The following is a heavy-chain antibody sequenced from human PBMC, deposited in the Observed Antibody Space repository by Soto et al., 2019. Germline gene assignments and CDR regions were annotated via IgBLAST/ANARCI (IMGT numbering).Heavy chain of an antibody. Sequence: SETLSLTCTVSGGSISSYYWSWIRQPPGKGLEWIGYIYYSGSTNYNPSLKSRVTISVDTSKNQFSLKLSSVTAADTAVYYCARVSSSWYYFDYWGQGTLVTVSS. V-gene: IGHV4-59*01. CDR1: GGSISSYY. CDR2: IYYSGST. J-gene: IGHJ4*02. D-gene: IGHD6-13*01. CDR3: ARVSSSWYYFDY.